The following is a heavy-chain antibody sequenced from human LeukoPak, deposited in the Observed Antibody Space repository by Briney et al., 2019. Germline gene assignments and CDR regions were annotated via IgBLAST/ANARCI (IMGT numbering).Heavy chain of an antibody. V-gene: IGHV3-7*01. D-gene: IGHD3-10*01. Sequence: PGGSLRLSCTASGFTFGDYAMSWVRQAPGKGLEWVANIKQDGSEKYYVDSVKGRFTISRDNAKNSLYLQMNSLRAKDTAVYYCARDPPRSPWGQGTLVTVSS. J-gene: IGHJ5*02. CDR2: IKQDGSEK. CDR1: GFTFGDYA. CDR3: ARDPPRSP.